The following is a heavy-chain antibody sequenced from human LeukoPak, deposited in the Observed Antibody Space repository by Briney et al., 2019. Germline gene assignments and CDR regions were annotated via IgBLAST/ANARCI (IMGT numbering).Heavy chain of an antibody. D-gene: IGHD5-18*01. CDR1: GFTFSSYS. CDR2: ISSSSSYI. V-gene: IGHV3-21*01. J-gene: IGHJ6*02. Sequence: PGGSLRLSCAASGFTFSSYSMNWVRQAPGKGLEWVSSISSSSSYIYYADSVKGRFTISRDNAKNSLYLQMNSLRAEDTAVYYCARDPSVGGYSYGYYYYYGMDVWGQGTTVTVSS. CDR3: ARDPSVGGYSYGYYYYYGMDV.